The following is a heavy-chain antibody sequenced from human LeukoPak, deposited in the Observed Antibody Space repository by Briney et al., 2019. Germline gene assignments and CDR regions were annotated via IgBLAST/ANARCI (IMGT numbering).Heavy chain of an antibody. J-gene: IGHJ6*02. V-gene: IGHV4-4*07. CDR2: IYTSGST. Sequence: SETLSLTCTVSGGSISSYYWSWIRQPAGKGLEWIGRIYTSGSTNYNPSLKSRVTMSVDTSKNRFSLKLSSVTAADTAVYYCARDRDDFWSGYSYGMDVWGQGTTVTVSS. CDR3: ARDRDDFWSGYSYGMDV. D-gene: IGHD3-3*01. CDR1: GGSISSYY.